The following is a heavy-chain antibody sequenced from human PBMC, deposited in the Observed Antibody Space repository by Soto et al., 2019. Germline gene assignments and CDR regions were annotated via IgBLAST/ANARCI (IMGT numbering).Heavy chain of an antibody. D-gene: IGHD2-15*01. CDR2: IYHSGST. CDR1: GGSISSGGYS. Sequence: QLQLQESGSGLVKPSQTLSLTCAVSGGSISSGGYSWSWIRQPPGKGLEWIGYIYHSGSTYYNPSLKSRVTISVDRSNNQFSLKLTSVTAADTAVYYCARGDHCSGATCYSNTGWFDPWGQGILVTVSS. V-gene: IGHV4-30-2*01. J-gene: IGHJ5*02. CDR3: ARGDHCSGATCYSNTGWFDP.